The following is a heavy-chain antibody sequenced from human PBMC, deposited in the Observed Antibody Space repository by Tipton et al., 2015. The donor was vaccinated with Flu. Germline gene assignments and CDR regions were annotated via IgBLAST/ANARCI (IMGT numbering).Heavy chain of an antibody. CDR2: IYHSGST. J-gene: IGHJ4*02. Sequence: GLVKPSETLSLTCAVSGYSISSGYYWGWIRQPPGKGLEWIGSIYHSGSTYYNPSLKSRVTISVDTSKNQFSLKLSSVTAADTAVYYCAEQRLILDDSSGYYDYWGQGTLVTVSS. V-gene: IGHV4-38-2*01. CDR1: GYSISSGYY. D-gene: IGHD3-22*01. CDR3: AEQRLILDDSSGYYDY.